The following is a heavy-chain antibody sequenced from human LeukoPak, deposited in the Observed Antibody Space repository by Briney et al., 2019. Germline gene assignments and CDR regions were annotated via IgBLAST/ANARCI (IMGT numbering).Heavy chain of an antibody. CDR1: GYSFISDA. Sequence: SVKVSCKASGYSFISDAMHWVRQAPGQRLGWMGGIIPIFGTANYAQKFQGRVTITVDESTSTAYLELSSLRSEDTAVYYCARRTIGWYGELDYWGQGTLVTVSS. V-gene: IGHV1-69*01. D-gene: IGHD6-19*01. J-gene: IGHJ4*02. CDR2: IIPIFGTA. CDR3: ARRTIGWYGELDY.